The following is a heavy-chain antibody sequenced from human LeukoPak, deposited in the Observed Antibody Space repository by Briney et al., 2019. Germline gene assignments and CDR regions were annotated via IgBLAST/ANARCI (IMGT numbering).Heavy chain of an antibody. J-gene: IGHJ4*02. CDR1: GFTFCSYA. V-gene: IGHV3-30*04. D-gene: IGHD3-22*01. Sequence: PGGSLRLSCAASGFTFCSYAMHWVRQAPGKGLEWVAVISYDGSNKYYADSVKGRFTISRDNSKNTLYLQMNSLRAEDTAVYYSARDRPLYYYDSSGNFDYWGQGTLVTVSS. CDR3: ARDRPLYYYDSSGNFDY. CDR2: ISYDGSNK.